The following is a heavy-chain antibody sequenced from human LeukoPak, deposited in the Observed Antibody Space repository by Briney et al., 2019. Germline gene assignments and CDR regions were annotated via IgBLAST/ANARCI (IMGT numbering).Heavy chain of an antibody. V-gene: IGHV3-7*01. Sequence: GGSLRLSCAASGFTFSSYWMSWVRQAPGKGLEWVANIKQDGSEKYYVDSVKGRFTISRDNSKNTLYLQMNSLRAEDTAVYYCARDHPVVVITHAFDIWGQGTMVTVSS. J-gene: IGHJ3*02. CDR1: GFTFSSYW. D-gene: IGHD3-22*01. CDR2: IKQDGSEK. CDR3: ARDHPVVVITHAFDI.